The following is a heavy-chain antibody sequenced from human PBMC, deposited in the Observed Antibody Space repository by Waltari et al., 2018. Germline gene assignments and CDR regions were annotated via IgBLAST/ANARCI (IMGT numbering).Heavy chain of an antibody. CDR1: GYTLTELS. CDR2: IKQDGSEK. Sequence: VQLVQSGAEVKKPGASVKVSCKVSGYTLTELSMHWVRQAPGKGLEWVANIKQDGSEKYYVDSVKGRFTISRDNAKNSLYLQMNSLRAEDTAVYYCARDRYYYGSGSYLYWGQGTLVTVSS. V-gene: IGHV3-7*01. D-gene: IGHD3-10*01. CDR3: ARDRYYYGSGSYLY. J-gene: IGHJ4*02.